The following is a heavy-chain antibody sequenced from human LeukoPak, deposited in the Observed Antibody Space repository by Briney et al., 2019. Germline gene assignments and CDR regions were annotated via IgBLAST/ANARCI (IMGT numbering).Heavy chain of an antibody. CDR2: ISGGGGST. CDR3: AKGLGLTAIPLWVAFDI. J-gene: IGHJ3*02. V-gene: IGHV3-23*01. CDR1: GFSSSSYA. D-gene: IGHD2-21*02. Sequence: GGSLRLSCAVSGFSSSSYAMSWVRQAPGEGLEWVSAISGGGGSTYYADSVKGPFTISRDNFKNTLYLQMNSLRAEDTAVYYCAKGLGLTAIPLWVAFDIWGQGTMVSVSS.